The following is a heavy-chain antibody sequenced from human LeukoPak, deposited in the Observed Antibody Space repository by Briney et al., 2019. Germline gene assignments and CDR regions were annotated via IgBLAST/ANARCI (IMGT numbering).Heavy chain of an antibody. CDR3: AKDSSGYYPTLSDY. V-gene: IGHV3-23*01. CDR1: GPTFSTYA. Sequence: GGSLRLSCVASGPTFSTYAMSWVRQAPGKGLEWVSAISGSGDSTYYADSVKGRFTISRDNSKNTLYLQMNSLRVEDTALYYCAKDSSGYYPTLSDYWGQGTLVTVSS. CDR2: ISGSGDST. J-gene: IGHJ4*02. D-gene: IGHD3-22*01.